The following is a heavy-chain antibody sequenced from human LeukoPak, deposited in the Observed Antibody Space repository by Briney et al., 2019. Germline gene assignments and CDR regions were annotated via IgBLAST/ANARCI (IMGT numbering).Heavy chain of an antibody. CDR2: INHSEST. J-gene: IGHJ4*02. V-gene: IGHV4-34*01. CDR1: GESSRGYY. CDR3: ARGQGRVFDY. Sequence: SETLCLTCAVYGESSRGYYWSWIRHPPGKGLEWIWDINHSESTNYNTSLKSRVTISVDTSKNQFSLKLRCVPAAVTVVYYCARGQGRVFDYWGERTLVSVSS.